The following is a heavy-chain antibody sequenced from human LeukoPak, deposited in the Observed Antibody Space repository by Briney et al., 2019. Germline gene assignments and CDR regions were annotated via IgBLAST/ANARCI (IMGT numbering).Heavy chain of an antibody. J-gene: IGHJ4*02. CDR3: ASRKLGNDY. V-gene: IGHV4-59*02. Sequence: SETLSLTCTVSGGSVTDYYSSWIRQSPGKGLEWIDYIYYTGTSYNPSLKSRVTISADTSKNQFSLKLISVTAADTAVYYCASRKLGNDYWGQGTLVTVSS. CDR2: IYYTGT. D-gene: IGHD7-27*01. CDR1: GGSVTDYY.